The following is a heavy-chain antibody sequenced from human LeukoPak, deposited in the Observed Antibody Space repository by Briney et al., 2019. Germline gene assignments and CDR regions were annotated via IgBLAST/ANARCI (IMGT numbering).Heavy chain of an antibody. CDR1: GGSISSSSYY. D-gene: IGHD3-10*01. V-gene: IGHV4-39*01. Sequence: SETLSLTCTVSGGSISSSSYYWGWIRQPPGKGLEWIGSIYYSGSTYYNPSLKSRVTISVDTSKNQFSLKLSSVTAADTAVYYCARSRITMVRGVIIFPRGDGMDVWGQGATVTVSS. CDR2: IYYSGST. J-gene: IGHJ6*02. CDR3: ARSRITMVRGVIIFPRGDGMDV.